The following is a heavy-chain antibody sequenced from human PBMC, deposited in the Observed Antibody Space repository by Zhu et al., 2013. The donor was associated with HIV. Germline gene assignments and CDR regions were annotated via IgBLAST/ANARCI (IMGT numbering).Heavy chain of an antibody. Sequence: QVQLQESGSGLVKPSQTLSLTCAVSGGSISSGGYSWSWIRQPPGKGLEWIGYIYHSGSTYYNPSLKSRVTISVDRFKNQFSLKLSSVTAADTAVYYCARGDILTGYGHFDCWGQGTLVTVSS. V-gene: IGHV4-30-2*01. CDR2: IYHSGST. J-gene: IGHJ4*02. D-gene: IGHD3-9*01. CDR3: ARGDILTGYGHFDC. CDR1: GGSISSGGYS.